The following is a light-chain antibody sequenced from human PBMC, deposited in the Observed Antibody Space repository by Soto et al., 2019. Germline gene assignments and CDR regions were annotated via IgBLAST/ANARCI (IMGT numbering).Light chain of an antibody. CDR1: QRVSSSY. J-gene: IGKJ5*01. V-gene: IGKV3-20*01. Sequence: EIVLTQSPGTLSLSPGERATISCRASQRVSSSYLAWYQQKPCQAPRLLIYGASSRATGIPYRFSGSGSGTDFTLTISRLEPEDFAVYYCQQYGSSPPITFGQGTRLEIK. CDR3: QQYGSSPPIT. CDR2: GAS.